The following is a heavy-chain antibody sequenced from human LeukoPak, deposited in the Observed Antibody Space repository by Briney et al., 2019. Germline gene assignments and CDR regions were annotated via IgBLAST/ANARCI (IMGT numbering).Heavy chain of an antibody. V-gene: IGHV3-53*01. D-gene: IGHD3-10*01. CDR1: GFTVSRSY. CDR2: IYTAGNT. CDR3: AGGDDWNYFSY. Sequence: GESLRLSCAASGFTVSRSYMSWVRQAPGKGLEWVSVIYTAGNTYYADSVKGRFTISRDNSKNSLYLQMNSLRAEDTAVYYCAGGDDWNYFSYWGQGTLVTVSS. J-gene: IGHJ4*02.